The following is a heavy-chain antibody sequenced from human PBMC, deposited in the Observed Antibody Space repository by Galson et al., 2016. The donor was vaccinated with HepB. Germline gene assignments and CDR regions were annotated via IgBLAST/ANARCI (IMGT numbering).Heavy chain of an antibody. Sequence: SLRLSCADSGFTFSDNAMHWVRQAPGKGLEWVALISFDGTEKYYADSVRGRFTISRDNSKNTLYLQMKSLRADDTAVYYCERDRGDYVWGSSRLVTAYYYGVDVWGQGTTVTVSS. CDR2: ISFDGTEK. CDR3: ERDRGDYVWGSSRLVTAYYYGVDV. J-gene: IGHJ6*02. D-gene: IGHD3-16*02. CDR1: GFTFSDNA. V-gene: IGHV3-30*04.